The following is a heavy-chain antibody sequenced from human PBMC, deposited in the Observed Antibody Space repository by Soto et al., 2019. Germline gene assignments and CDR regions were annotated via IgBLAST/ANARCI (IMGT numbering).Heavy chain of an antibody. CDR2: ISGSGGST. D-gene: IGHD6-25*01. CDR3: ARRIARGYPPSYAFDI. V-gene: IGHV3-23*01. CDR1: GFTFSSYA. J-gene: IGHJ3*02. Sequence: GGSLRLSCAACGFTFSSYAMSWVRQAPGKGLEWVSAISGSGGSTYYADSVKGRFTISRDNSKNTLYLQMNSLRASDTAMYYCARRIARGYPPSYAFDIWGQGTMVTVSS.